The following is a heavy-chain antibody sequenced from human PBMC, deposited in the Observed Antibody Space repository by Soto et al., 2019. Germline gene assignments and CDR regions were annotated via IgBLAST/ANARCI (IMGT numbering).Heavy chain of an antibody. CDR3: ARDDGPRTTRRFDA. Sequence: PSQTLSLTCDISGDSVSSNSAAWNWIRQSPSRGLEWLGRTYYYRSKWYIDYAVSVKGRISINTVTSKNQVSLQLNAVIPDDTAVYYCARDDGPRTTRRFDAWGQGILVTVSS. J-gene: IGHJ5*02. CDR2: TYYYRSKWYI. V-gene: IGHV6-1*01. D-gene: IGHD1-1*01. CDR1: GDSVSSNSAA.